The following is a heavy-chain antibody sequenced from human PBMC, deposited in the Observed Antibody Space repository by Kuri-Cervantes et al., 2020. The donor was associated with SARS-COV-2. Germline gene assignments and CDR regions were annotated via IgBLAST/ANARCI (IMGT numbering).Heavy chain of an antibody. Sequence: TLSPTCAVPGGSISSSNWWSWVRQPPGKGLEWLAVIYWDDDKRYSPSLKSRLTITKDTSKNQVVLTMTNMDPVDTATYYCAHRGIGYFAFGVWGQGTVVTVSS. CDR2: IYWDDDK. D-gene: IGHD2-21*01. J-gene: IGHJ3*01. V-gene: IGHV2-5*08. CDR1: GGSISSSNW. CDR3: AHRGIGYFAFGV.